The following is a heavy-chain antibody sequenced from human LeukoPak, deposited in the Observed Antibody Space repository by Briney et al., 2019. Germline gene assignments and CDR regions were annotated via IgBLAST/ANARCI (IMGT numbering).Heavy chain of an antibody. J-gene: IGHJ6*02. D-gene: IGHD6-19*01. CDR3: ARDPGLYSSGSRATTYYGMDV. V-gene: IGHV3-21*01. CDR2: ISSSSSYI. CDR1: GFTFSSYS. Sequence: GGSLRLSCAASGFTFSSYSMNWVRQAPGKELEWVSSISSSSSYIYYADSVKGRFTISRDNAKNSLYLQMNSLRAEDTAVYYCARDPGLYSSGSRATTYYGMDVWGQGTTVTVSS.